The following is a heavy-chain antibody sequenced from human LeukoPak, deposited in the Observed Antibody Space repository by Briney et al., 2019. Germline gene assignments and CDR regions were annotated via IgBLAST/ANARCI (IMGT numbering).Heavy chain of an antibody. Sequence: SSETLSLTCTVSGGSISNYYWSWVRHTPGKGLGRGGFIYDSGSANDNPSLKSPVTSSVDTSMNQFSLKVRSVTPADTAVYYCARGPGQFVRTPPRGWFDPWGQGTLVTVSS. CDR2: IYDSGSA. D-gene: IGHD6-6*01. J-gene: IGHJ5*02. CDR1: GGSISNYY. V-gene: IGHV4-59*01. CDR3: ARGPGQFVRTPPRGWFDP.